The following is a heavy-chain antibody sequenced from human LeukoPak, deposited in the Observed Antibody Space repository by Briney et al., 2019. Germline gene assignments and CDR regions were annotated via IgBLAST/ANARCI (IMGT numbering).Heavy chain of an antibody. CDR2: IRYDGSNK. V-gene: IGHV3-30*02. CDR3: ATLPQLRFLEWLPRDY. J-gene: IGHJ4*02. Sequence: GGSLRLSCTASGFTFSTYGMHWVRQAPGKGLEWVAFIRYDGSNKYYADSVKGRFTISRDNSKNTLYLQMNSLRAEDTAVYYCATLPQLRFLEWLPRDYWGQGTLVTVSS. D-gene: IGHD3-3*01. CDR1: GFTFSTYG.